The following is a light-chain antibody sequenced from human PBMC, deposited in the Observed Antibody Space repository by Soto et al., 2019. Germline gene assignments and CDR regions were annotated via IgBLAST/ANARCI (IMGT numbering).Light chain of an antibody. Sequence: QSVLTQPAPVSGSLVQSIPISCTGTSSDVGAYNYVSWYQQHPAKVPKLMIYDVSNRPSGVSDRFSGSKSGNTASLTISGLQAEDEADYYCYSYTSSSTYVFGTGTKVTVL. CDR2: DVS. CDR3: YSYTSSSTYV. J-gene: IGLJ1*01. CDR1: SSDVGAYNY. V-gene: IGLV2-14*01.